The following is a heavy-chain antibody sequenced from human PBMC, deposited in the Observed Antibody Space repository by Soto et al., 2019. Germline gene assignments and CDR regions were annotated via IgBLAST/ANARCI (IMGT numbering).Heavy chain of an antibody. CDR1: GYTFTSYA. D-gene: IGHD3-10*01. V-gene: IGHV1-3*01. Sequence: ASVKVSCKASGYTFTSYAIHWVRQAPGQRLEWMGWINAGNGNTRYSQKFQGRVTITRDTSASTAYMELSSLRSEDTAVYYCARDHYYGSGSYNYFGYWGQGTLVTVSS. CDR2: INAGNGNT. J-gene: IGHJ4*02. CDR3: ARDHYYGSGSYNYFGY.